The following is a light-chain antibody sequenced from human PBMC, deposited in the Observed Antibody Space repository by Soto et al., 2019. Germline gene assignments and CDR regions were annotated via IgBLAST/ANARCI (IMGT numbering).Light chain of an antibody. V-gene: IGKV3-11*01. Sequence: EIVFTQSPATLSLSPGERATLSCRASQSVSSYLAWYQQKPGQAPRLLIYDASNRATGVQARFSGSGSGKDFTLTISSLEPEDCAIYYCQQRQYWLPITFGQGTRLEIK. CDR1: QSVSSY. CDR2: DAS. CDR3: QQRQYWLPIT. J-gene: IGKJ5*01.